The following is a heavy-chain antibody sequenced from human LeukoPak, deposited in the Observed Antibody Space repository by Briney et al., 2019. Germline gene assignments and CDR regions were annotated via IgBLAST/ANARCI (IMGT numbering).Heavy chain of an antibody. V-gene: IGHV1-24*01. CDR3: ARESRGYDYKRFPGYYFDC. Sequence: ASVKVSCKVSGYTLTELSMHWVRQAPGKGLEWMGGFDPEDGETIYAQKFQGRVTMTEDTSTDTAYMELSSLRSEDTAVYYCARESRGYDYKRFPGYYFDCWGQGTLATVS. J-gene: IGHJ4*02. CDR2: FDPEDGET. CDR1: GYTLTELS. D-gene: IGHD5-12*01.